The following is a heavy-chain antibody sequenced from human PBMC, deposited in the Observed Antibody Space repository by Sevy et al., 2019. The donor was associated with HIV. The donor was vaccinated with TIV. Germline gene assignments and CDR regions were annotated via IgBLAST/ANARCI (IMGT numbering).Heavy chain of an antibody. CDR2: INSDSGVT. J-gene: IGHJ6*02. CDR1: GYIFTDYY. CDR3: ARLTTQPTSDLYGLDV. D-gene: IGHD4-17*01. Sequence: ASVKVSCKASGYIFTDYYIHWVRQAPGQGLAWMAWINSDSGVTNYAQRFQGEVTVTRDTSLSTAYLELTNLKSNDTAIYYCARLTTQPTSDLYGLDVWGQGTTVTVSS. V-gene: IGHV1-2*02.